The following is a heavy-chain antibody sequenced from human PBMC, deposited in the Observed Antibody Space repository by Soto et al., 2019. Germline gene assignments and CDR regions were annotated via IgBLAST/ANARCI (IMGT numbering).Heavy chain of an antibody. V-gene: IGHV1-69*13. CDR2: IIPIFGTA. CDR1: GGTFSSYA. D-gene: IGHD5-18*01. Sequence: SSVKVSCKASGGTFSSYAISWVRQAPGQGLEWMGGIIPIFGTANYAQKFQGRVTITADESTSTAYMELRRLRSENTAVYYCARENNGVTDYFYYYGMYVWGQGTTVTV. J-gene: IGHJ6*02. CDR3: ARENNGVTDYFYYYGMYV.